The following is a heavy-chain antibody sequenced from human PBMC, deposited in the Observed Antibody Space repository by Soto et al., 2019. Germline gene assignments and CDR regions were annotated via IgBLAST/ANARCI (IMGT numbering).Heavy chain of an antibody. CDR1: GGSISSGDYY. Sequence: QVQLQESGPGLVKPSQTLSLTCTVSGGSISSGDYYWSWIRQPPGKGLEWIGYIYYSGSTYYNTSLKSRVTISVDTSKNQFSLKLSSVTAADTAVYYCAREARYYDSSGYSFALDYWGQGTLVTVSS. V-gene: IGHV4-30-4*01. CDR2: IYYSGST. D-gene: IGHD3-22*01. J-gene: IGHJ4*02. CDR3: AREARYYDSSGYSFALDY.